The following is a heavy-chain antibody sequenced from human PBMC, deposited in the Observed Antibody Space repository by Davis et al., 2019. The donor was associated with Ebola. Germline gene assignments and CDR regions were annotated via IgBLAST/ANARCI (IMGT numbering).Heavy chain of an antibody. CDR1: GFTFSSYW. Sequence: GESLKISCAASGFTFSSYWMTWVRQAPGKGLEWVANIKEDGSEKYFVDSVKSRFTISRDKAKNSLYLQMNSLRAEDTAVYYCAREDKFGNLDYYYMDVWGKGTTVTVSS. J-gene: IGHJ6*03. CDR3: AREDKFGNLDYYYMDV. V-gene: IGHV3-7*03. CDR2: IKEDGSEK. D-gene: IGHD3-16*01.